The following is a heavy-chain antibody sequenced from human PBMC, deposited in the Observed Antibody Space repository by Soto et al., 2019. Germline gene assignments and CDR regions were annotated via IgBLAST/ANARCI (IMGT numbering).Heavy chain of an antibody. V-gene: IGHV4-59*12. Sequence: SETLSLTCTVSGGSISSYYWSWIRQPPGKGLEWIGEIYYSGSTNYNPSLKSRVTISVDKSENQFSLKLSSVTAADTAVYYCARVSGSYYYGMDVWGQGTTVTVSS. CDR3: ARVSGSYYYGMDV. CDR2: IYYSGST. J-gene: IGHJ6*02. CDR1: GGSISSYY. D-gene: IGHD1-26*01.